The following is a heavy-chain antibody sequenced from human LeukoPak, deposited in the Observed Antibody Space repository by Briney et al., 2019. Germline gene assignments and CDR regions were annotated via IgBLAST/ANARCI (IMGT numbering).Heavy chain of an antibody. CDR1: GYTFTSYD. D-gene: IGHD3-10*01. CDR3: ARIAVWFGELLGNYYYGMDV. V-gene: IGHV1-8*01. CDR2: MNPNSGNT. J-gene: IGHJ6*02. Sequence: ASVKVSCKASGYTFTSYDINWVRRATGQGLEWMGWMNPNSGNTGYAQKFQGRVTMTRNTSISTAYMELSSLRSEDTAVYYCARIAVWFGELLGNYYYGMDVWGQGTTVTVSS.